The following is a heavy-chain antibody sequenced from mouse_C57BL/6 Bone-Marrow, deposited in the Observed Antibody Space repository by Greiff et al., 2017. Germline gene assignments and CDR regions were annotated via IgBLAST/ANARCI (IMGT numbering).Heavy chain of an antibody. Sequence: QVQLQQPGAELVMPGASVKLSCKASGYTFTSYWMHWVKQRPGQGLEWIGEIDPSDSYTNYNQKFKGESTLTVDKSSSTAYMPLRSLTSVDSAVYYCSRATAQVYFDYWGQGTTLTVSS. D-gene: IGHD3-2*02. CDR1: GYTFTSYW. V-gene: IGHV1-69*01. J-gene: IGHJ2*01. CDR3: SRATAQVYFDY. CDR2: IDPSDSYT.